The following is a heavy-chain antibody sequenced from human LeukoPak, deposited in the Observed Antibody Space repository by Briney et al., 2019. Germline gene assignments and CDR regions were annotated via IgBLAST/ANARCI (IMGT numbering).Heavy chain of an antibody. D-gene: IGHD6-13*01. CDR2: ITWDGSRR. CDR1: GFTFDDST. CDR3: AKGPTYSSSWYAALDN. J-gene: IGHJ4*02. V-gene: IGHV3-43*01. Sequence: GGSLRLSCAASGFTFDDSTMHWVRQAPGKGLEWISLITWDGSRRYYAGSVKGRFTISRDNSKNSLYLQMKSLRTEDTALYYCAKGPTYSSSWYAALDNWGQGTLVTVSS.